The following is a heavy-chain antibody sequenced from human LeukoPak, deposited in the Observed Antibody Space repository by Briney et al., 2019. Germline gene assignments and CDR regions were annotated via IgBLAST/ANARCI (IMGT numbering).Heavy chain of an antibody. V-gene: IGHV3-53*01. D-gene: IGHD2/OR15-2a*01. Sequence: GGSLRLSCAASGFTVSSNYMSWVRQAPGKGLEWVSVIYSGGSTYHADSVKGRFTISRDNSKNTLYLQMNNLRAEDTAVYYCAGGNSRRGPFGYWGQGTLVTVSS. CDR3: AGGNSRRGPFGY. CDR2: IYSGGST. CDR1: GFTVSSNY. J-gene: IGHJ4*02.